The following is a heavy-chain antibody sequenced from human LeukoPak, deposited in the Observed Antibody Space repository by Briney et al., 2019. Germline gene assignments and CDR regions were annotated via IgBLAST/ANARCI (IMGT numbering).Heavy chain of an antibody. CDR3: ARVDSSSWSNWFDP. D-gene: IGHD6-13*01. Sequence: ASVKVSCKASGYTFTGYDMHWVRQAPGQGLEWMGRINPNSGGTNYAQKFQGRVTMTRDTSISTAYMELSRLRSDDTAVYYCARVDSSSWSNWFDPWGQGTLVTVSS. CDR1: GYTFTGYD. CDR2: INPNSGGT. V-gene: IGHV1-2*06. J-gene: IGHJ5*02.